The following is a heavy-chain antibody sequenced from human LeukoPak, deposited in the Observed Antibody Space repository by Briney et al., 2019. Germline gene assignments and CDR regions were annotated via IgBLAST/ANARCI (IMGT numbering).Heavy chain of an antibody. CDR3: ARGTWYYVFGGGYEALDY. CDR1: GYTFTGYY. J-gene: IGHJ4*02. D-gene: IGHD3-3*01. CDR2: INPNSGGT. V-gene: IGHV1-2*06. Sequence: ASVKVSCKASGYTFTGYYMHWVRQAPGQGLEWMGRINPNSGGTNYAQKFQGRVTMTRDTSISTAYMELSRLRSDDTAVYYYARGTWYYVFGGGYEALDYGGRGPLVPVSS.